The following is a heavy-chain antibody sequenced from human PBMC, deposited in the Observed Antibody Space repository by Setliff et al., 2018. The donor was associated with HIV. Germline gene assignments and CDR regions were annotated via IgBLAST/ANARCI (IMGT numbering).Heavy chain of an antibody. Sequence: PGGSLRLSCAASGFTFSSYAMSWVRQAPGKGLEWVSAITGSGASTYYADSVKGRFTISRDNSENTLHLQMNSLRAEDTAVYYCAKGSPAPQYFQHWGQGTLVTVSS. CDR2: ITGSGAST. V-gene: IGHV3-23*01. J-gene: IGHJ1*01. D-gene: IGHD2-15*01. CDR1: GFTFSSYA. CDR3: AKGSPAPQYFQH.